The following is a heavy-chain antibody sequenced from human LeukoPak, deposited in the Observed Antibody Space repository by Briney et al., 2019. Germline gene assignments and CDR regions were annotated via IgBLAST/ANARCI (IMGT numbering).Heavy chain of an antibody. CDR3: AKDSGVLRHFDWLSYFDY. J-gene: IGHJ4*02. CDR1: GGPITVYH. D-gene: IGHD3-9*01. Sequence: PSETLSLTCSVSGGPITVYHWIWIRQPPGKGLEFIGYIHYTGSTNYNSSLTSRISISTDTSKNQFSLKMTSVTAADTAVYYCAKDSGVLRHFDWLSYFDYWGQGTLVTVSS. V-gene: IGHV4-59*01. CDR2: IHYTGST.